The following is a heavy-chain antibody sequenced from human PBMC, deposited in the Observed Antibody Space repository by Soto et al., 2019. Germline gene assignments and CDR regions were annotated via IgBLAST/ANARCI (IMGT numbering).Heavy chain of an antibody. CDR3: ARVSGYYLPAY. J-gene: IGHJ4*02. V-gene: IGHV1-18*01. CDR2: ITTDKGKT. CDR1: RYTITSYA. Sequence: GAPAKPSCKDRRYTITSYAITSLRQAPGQGLEWMGWITTDKGKTTYAQKFQGRVTITTDTSASTAYMELSSLRSEDTAVYYCARVSGYYLPAYWGQGTLVTVSS. D-gene: IGHD5-12*01.